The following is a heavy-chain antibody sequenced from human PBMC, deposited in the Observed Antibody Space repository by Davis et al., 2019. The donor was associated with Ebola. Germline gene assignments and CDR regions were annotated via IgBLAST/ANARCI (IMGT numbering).Heavy chain of an antibody. D-gene: IGHD2-15*01. CDR3: ARVDGKEKYYSGGSCQHRRDWYFDL. CDR2: ITSDGSST. CDR1: GFTFSSYW. J-gene: IGHJ2*01. Sequence: HTGGSLRLSCAASGFTFSSYWMHWVRQAPGKGLVWVSRITSDGSSTDYADSVKGRFAISRDNAKNTLYLQMNSLRAEDTAVYYCARVDGKEKYYSGGSCQHRRDWYFDLWGRGTLVTVSS. V-gene: IGHV3-74*01.